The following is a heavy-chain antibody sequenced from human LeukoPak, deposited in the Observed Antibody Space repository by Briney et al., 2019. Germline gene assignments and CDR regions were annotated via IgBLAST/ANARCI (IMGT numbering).Heavy chain of an antibody. CDR2: IDWDDDK. D-gene: IGHD1-26*01. V-gene: IGHV2-70*11. CDR1: GFSLSTSGMC. Sequence: ESGPTLVNPTQTLTLTCTFSGFSLSTSGMCVSWIRQPPGKALEWLARIDWDDDKSYSTSLKTRLTISKDTSKNQVVLTMTNMDPVDTATYYCARIRYSGSYGPLYYFDYWGQGTLVTVSS. J-gene: IGHJ4*02. CDR3: ARIRYSGSYGPLYYFDY.